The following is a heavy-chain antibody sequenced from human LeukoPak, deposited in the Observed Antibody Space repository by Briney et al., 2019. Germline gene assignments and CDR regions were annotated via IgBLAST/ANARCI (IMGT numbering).Heavy chain of an antibody. CDR3: TRVRYTDYYMDV. D-gene: IGHD1-14*01. CDR1: GFTFSNYW. Sequence: HPGGSLRLSCAASGFTFSNYWIHWVRQAPGKGLAWVSRINTDGSRTYNADSVKGRFTISRDNAKNTLYLEMNSLRAEDTAVYYCTRVRYTDYYMDVWGKGTTVTVSS. V-gene: IGHV3-74*01. J-gene: IGHJ6*03. CDR2: INTDGSRT.